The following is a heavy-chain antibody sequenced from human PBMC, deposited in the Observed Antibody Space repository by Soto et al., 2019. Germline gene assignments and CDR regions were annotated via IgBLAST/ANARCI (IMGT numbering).Heavy chain of an antibody. CDR3: ARHYSSGSRNWFDP. J-gene: IGHJ5*02. D-gene: IGHD6-19*01. CDR2: IYYSGST. V-gene: IGHV4-39*01. Sequence: PSETLSLTCSVPGGSIHSSSYFWGWVRQPPGKGLEWIGSIYYSGSTSYNPSLRSRVTISVDTSKNQFSLKLSSVTAADTAVFYCARHYSSGSRNWFDPWGQGTLVTVS. CDR1: GGSIHSSSYF.